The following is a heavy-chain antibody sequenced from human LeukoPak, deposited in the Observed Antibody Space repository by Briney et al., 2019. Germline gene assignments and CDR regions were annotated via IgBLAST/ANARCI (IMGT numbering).Heavy chain of an antibody. V-gene: IGHV1-69*13. CDR3: ARASDYYDSSGYYYGTYYYYYYMDV. J-gene: IGHJ6*03. Sequence: RASVKVSCKASGYTLTSYGISWVRQAPGQGLEWMGGIIPIFGTANYAQKFQGRVTITADESTSTAYMELSSLRSEDTAVYYCARASDYYDSSGYYYGTYYYYYYMDVWGKGTTVTISS. CDR2: IIPIFGTA. CDR1: GYTLTSYG. D-gene: IGHD3-22*01.